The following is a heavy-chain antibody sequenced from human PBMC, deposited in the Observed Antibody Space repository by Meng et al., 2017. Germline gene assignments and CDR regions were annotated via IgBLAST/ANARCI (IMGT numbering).Heavy chain of an antibody. CDR3: ASALGRPY. CDR2: ISSSSSYI. Sequence: ELQLVESWVGWVHAGGSRILSCAVCGFTFSRYSMNWVRQAPGKGLEWVSSISSSSSYIYYADSVKGRFTISRDNAKNSLYLQMNSLIAEDTAVYYCASALGRPYWGQGTLVTVFS. CDR1: GFTFSRYS. D-gene: IGHD3-16*01. V-gene: IGHV3-21*01. J-gene: IGHJ4*02.